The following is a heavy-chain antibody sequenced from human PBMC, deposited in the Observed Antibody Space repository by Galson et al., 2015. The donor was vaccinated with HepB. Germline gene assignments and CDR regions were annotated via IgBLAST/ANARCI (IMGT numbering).Heavy chain of an antibody. CDR3: ARPDCGGDCSFDY. Sequence: ETLSLTCTVSGGSISSSSYYWGWIRQPPGKGLEWIGSIYYSGSTYYNPSLKSRVTISVDTSKNQFSLKLSSVTAADTAVYYCARPDCGGDCSFDYWGQGTLVTVSS. V-gene: IGHV4-39*01. J-gene: IGHJ4*02. CDR1: GGSISSSSYY. CDR2: IYYSGST. D-gene: IGHD2-21*02.